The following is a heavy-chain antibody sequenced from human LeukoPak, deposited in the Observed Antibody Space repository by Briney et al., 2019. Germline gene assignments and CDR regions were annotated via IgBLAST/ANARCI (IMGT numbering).Heavy chain of an antibody. V-gene: IGHV3-23*01. Sequence: GGSLRLSCAASGCTFSSYAMSWVRQAPGKGLEWVSAISGSGGSTYYADSVKGRFTISRDNSKNTLYLQMNSLRAEDTAVYYCAKDRMIVVVITLFDYWGQGTLVTVSS. CDR2: ISGSGGST. CDR1: GCTFSSYA. D-gene: IGHD3-22*01. J-gene: IGHJ4*02. CDR3: AKDRMIVVVITLFDY.